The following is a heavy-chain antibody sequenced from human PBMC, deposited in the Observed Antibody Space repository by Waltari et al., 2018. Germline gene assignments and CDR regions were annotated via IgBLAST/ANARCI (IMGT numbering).Heavy chain of an antibody. CDR2: IYHSGST. CDR1: GYSISSGYY. CDR3: AEYSSSSRFDY. D-gene: IGHD6-6*01. Sequence: QVQLQESGTGLVKPSETLSLTCTVSGYSISSGYYWGWIRQPPGKGLEWIGSIYHSGSTYYNPSLKSRVTISVDTSKNQFSLKLSSVTAADTAVYYCAEYSSSSRFDYWGQGTLVTVSS. V-gene: IGHV4-38-2*02. J-gene: IGHJ4*02.